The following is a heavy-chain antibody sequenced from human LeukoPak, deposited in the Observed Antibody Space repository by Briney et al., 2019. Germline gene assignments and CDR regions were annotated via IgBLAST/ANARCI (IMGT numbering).Heavy chain of an antibody. V-gene: IGHV6-1*01. D-gene: IGHD2-21*02. CDR2: ACYRSKLYY. J-gene: IGHJ4*02. CDR1: GDSVSSNSAT. Sequence: SQTLSLTCAISGDSVSSNSATWNWIRQSPSRGLEWLGRACYRSKLYYDYAVSVKSRITINPDTSKDQFSLQLNSVTPEDTAVYYCARFLGTALDYWGQGTLVTVSS. CDR3: ARFLGTALDY.